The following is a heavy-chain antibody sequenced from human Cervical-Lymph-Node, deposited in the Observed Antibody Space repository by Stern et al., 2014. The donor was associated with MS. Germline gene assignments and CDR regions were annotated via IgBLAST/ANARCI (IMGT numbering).Heavy chain of an antibody. V-gene: IGHV1-69*01. CDR1: GGTFSTYV. CDR3: ARGKTGDPNFDY. J-gene: IGHJ4*02. D-gene: IGHD7-27*01. CDR2: LMPIFGAA. Sequence: VQLVQSGAEVKKPGSSVKVSCKASGGTFSTYVISWVRQAPVQGLECLGGLMPIFGAANYAQKFQGRVTIIADESTSTAYLELSSLRAEDTAVYYCARGKTGDPNFDYWGQGTLVTVSS.